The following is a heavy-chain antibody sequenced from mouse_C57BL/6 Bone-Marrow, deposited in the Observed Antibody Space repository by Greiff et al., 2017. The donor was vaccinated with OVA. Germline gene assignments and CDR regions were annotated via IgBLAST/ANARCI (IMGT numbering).Heavy chain of an antibody. V-gene: IGHV14-4*01. J-gene: IGHJ2*01. Sequence: VQLQQSGAELVRPGASVKLSCTASGFNITDDYMHWVKQRPEQGLEWIGWIDPENGDTEYASKFQGKATITADTSSNTAYLQLSSLTSEDTAVYYCTTTGTEGYWGQGTTLTVSS. D-gene: IGHD4-1*01. CDR1: GFNITDDY. CDR2: IDPENGDT. CDR3: TTTGTEGY.